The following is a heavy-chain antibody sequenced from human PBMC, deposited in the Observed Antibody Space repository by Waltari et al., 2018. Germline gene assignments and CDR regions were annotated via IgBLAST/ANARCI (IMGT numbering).Heavy chain of an antibody. D-gene: IGHD3-10*01. Sequence: QVQLQESGPGLVKPSETLSLTCAVSGYSISSGYYWGWIRQPPGKGLEWIGSIYHSGSTYYNPSLKSRVTISVDTSKNQFSLKLSSVTAADTAVYYCAKDTKRGGYFDLWGRGTLVTVSS. V-gene: IGHV4-38-2*02. CDR2: IYHSGST. CDR3: AKDTKRGGYFDL. CDR1: GYSISSGYY. J-gene: IGHJ2*01.